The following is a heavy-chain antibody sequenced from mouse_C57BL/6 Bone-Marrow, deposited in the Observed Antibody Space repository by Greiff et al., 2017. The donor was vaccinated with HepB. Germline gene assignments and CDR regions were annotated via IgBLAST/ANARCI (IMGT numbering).Heavy chain of an antibody. J-gene: IGHJ2*01. V-gene: IGHV2-9-1*01. Sequence: VKLVESGPGLVAPSQSLSITCTVSGFSLTSYAISWVRQPPGKGLEWLGLIWTGGGTNYNSALKSRLSISKDNSKSQVFLKMNSLQTDDTARYYCARNVYYYFDYWGQGTTLTVSS. D-gene: IGHD2-1*01. CDR1: GFSLTSYA. CDR3: ARNVYYYFDY. CDR2: IWTGGGT.